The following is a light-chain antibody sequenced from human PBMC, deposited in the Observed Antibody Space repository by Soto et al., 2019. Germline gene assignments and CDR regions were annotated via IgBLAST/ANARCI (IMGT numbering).Light chain of an antibody. J-gene: IGKJ1*01. V-gene: IGKV2-28*01. CDR1: QSLLHSNGYNY. Sequence: DIVMTQSPLSLPVTTGEAASISCRSSQSLLHSNGYNYLDWYLQKPGQSPQLLIYLGSNRASGVPDRFSGSGSGTDFTLKISRVDAEDVGVYYCMQALQTLWTFGQGTKVDIK. CDR3: MQALQTLWT. CDR2: LGS.